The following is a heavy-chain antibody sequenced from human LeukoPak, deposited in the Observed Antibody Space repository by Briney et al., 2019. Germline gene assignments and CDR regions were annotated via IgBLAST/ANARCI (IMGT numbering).Heavy chain of an antibody. J-gene: IGHJ6*03. CDR1: GGSITSTTHY. CDR2: IFYNGNT. V-gene: IGHV4-39*02. Sequence: SETLSLTCTVAGGSITSTTHYWGWIRRPPGKGLEWIGSIFYNGNTYYNSSLKSRLTISVDTSRSQFSLRLSSVTAADTAVYYCARDLGPGQYYYYYIDVWGKGTTVTVSS. CDR3: ARDLGPGQYYYYYIDV.